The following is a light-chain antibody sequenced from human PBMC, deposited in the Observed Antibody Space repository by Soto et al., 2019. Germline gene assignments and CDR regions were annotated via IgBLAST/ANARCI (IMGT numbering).Light chain of an antibody. CDR3: CSYAGSNNLV. V-gene: IGLV2-23*01. J-gene: IGLJ3*02. Sequence: QSALTQTASVSGSPGQSITISCTGTSSDVGSWYQQHPGKAPKLMIYEGTKRPSGVSNRFSGSKSGDTASLTISGLQAEDEADYYYCSYAGSNNLVFGGGTQLTVL. CDR2: EGT. CDR1: SSDVGS.